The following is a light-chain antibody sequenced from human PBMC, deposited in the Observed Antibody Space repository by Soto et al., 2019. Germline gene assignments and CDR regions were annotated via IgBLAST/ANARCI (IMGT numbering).Light chain of an antibody. J-gene: IGLJ2*01. CDR2: GNN. Sequence: QAVVTQPPSVSGAPGQRVSISCTGSTSNIGAGHDVHWYQHLPGTAPKLLIYGNNNRPSGVPARFSGSRSGTSASLAITGLQAEDEAEYYCQSYDTRLRVFGGGTKLTVL. V-gene: IGLV1-40*01. CDR3: QSYDTRLRV. CDR1: TSNIGAGHD.